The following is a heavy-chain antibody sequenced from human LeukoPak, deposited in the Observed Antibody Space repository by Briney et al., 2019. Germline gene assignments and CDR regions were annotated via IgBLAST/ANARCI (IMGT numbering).Heavy chain of an antibody. Sequence: SQTLSLTCAISGDSVSSNSAAWNWIRQSPSRGLEWLGRTYYRSKWYNDYAVSVKSRITINPDTSKNQFSLKLSSVTAADTAVYYCARGLVAYYYYGMDVWGQGTTVTVSS. CDR3: ARGLVAYYYYGMDV. V-gene: IGHV6-1*01. J-gene: IGHJ6*02. CDR2: TYYRSKWYN. CDR1: GDSVSSNSAA.